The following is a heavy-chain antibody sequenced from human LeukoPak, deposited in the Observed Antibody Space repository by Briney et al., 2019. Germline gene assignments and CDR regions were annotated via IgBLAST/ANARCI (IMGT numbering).Heavy chain of an antibody. V-gene: IGHV5-51*01. CDR3: ARQNAEVSYFDY. J-gene: IGHJ4*02. D-gene: IGHD1-1*01. CDR2: IYPSDSDT. CDR1: GYSFAAYW. Sequence: GESLKISCKGSGYSFAAYWIAWVRQMPGKGLEWMGIIYPSDSDTRYSPSFQGQVTISADKSTSTAYLQWSSLKASDTAMYYCARQNAEVSYFDYWGQGTLVTVSS.